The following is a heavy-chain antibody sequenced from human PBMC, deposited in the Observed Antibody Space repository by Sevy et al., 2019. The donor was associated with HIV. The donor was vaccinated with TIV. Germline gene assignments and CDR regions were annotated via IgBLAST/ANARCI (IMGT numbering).Heavy chain of an antibody. CDR3: ARAGRYSSGWFDAFDL. J-gene: IGHJ3*01. D-gene: IGHD6-19*01. CDR1: GFTFDDYA. V-gene: IGHV3-9*01. Sequence: GGSLRLSCAASGFTFDDYAMHWVRQAPGKGLKWVSGISWNSGSMGYADSVKGRFNISRDNAKNSLSLQMNSLRAEDTAFYYCARAGRYSSGWFDAFDLWGQGTMVTVSS. CDR2: ISWNSGSM.